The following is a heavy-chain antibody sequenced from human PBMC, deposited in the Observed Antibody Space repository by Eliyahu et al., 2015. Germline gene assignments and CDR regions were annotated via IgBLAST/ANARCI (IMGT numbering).Heavy chain of an antibody. J-gene: IGHJ4*02. Sequence: EVQLLESGGDLVQPGGSLRLSCVASGFTFTSYSMSWVRQAPGKGLEXVSSVGSSGFNTYYADSVKGRFTISRDNSKNTLYLQMNSLRVEDTAVYYCVKDRPTWPIDYWGQGTLVIVSS. V-gene: IGHV3-23*01. CDR2: VGSSGFNT. CDR3: VKDRPTWPIDY. D-gene: IGHD5-24*01. CDR1: GFTFTSYS.